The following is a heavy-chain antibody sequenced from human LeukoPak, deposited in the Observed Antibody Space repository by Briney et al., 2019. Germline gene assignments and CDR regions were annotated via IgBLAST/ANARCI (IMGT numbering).Heavy chain of an antibody. CDR1: GFSFSNHG. V-gene: IGHV3-33*01. Sequence: GGSLRLSCAASGFSFSNHGMHWVRQAPGKRLEWVAVIWDDGNNKRYANSVNGRFTISRDNSENTLYLQMNSLTAEDTAMYYCARDSYQDYYGRFDPWGQGTLVIVSS. J-gene: IGHJ5*02. CDR2: IWDDGNNK. CDR3: ARDSYQDYYGRFDP. D-gene: IGHD3-10*01.